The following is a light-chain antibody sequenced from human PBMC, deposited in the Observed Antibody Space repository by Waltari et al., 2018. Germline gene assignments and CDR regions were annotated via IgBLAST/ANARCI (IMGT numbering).Light chain of an antibody. CDR3: QSYDSSLSGSYVV. V-gene: IGLV1-40*01. Sequence: QSVLTQPPSVSGAPGQRVTISCTGSSSNIGAGYDVHWYQQLPGTAPKLLISGNGNRPAGVPDRFSGSKSGTSASLAITGLQAEDEADYYCQSYDSSLSGSYVVFGGGTKLTVL. CDR1: SSNIGAGYD. J-gene: IGLJ2*01. CDR2: GNG.